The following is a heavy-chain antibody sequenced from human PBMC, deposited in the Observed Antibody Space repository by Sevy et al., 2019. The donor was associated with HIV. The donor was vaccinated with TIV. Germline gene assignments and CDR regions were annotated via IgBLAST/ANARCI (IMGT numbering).Heavy chain of an antibody. V-gene: IGHV3-74*01. CDR2: INSDGSST. J-gene: IGHJ3*02. D-gene: IGHD2-2*02. Sequence: GGSLRLSCAASGFTFSSYWMHWVRQAPGKGLVWVSRINSDGSSTSYADSVKGRFTISRDNAKNTLYLQMNSLIAEDTAVYYCARLRDCSSTSCYTYYGADAFDIWGQGTMVTVSS. CDR3: ARLRDCSSTSCYTYYGADAFDI. CDR1: GFTFSSYW.